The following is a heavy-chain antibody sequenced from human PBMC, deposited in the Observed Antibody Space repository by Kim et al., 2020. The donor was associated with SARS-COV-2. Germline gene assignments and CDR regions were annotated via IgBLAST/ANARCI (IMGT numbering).Heavy chain of an antibody. Sequence: GESLKISCKGSGYSFTSYWIGWVRQMPGKGLEWMGIIYPGDSDTRYSPSFQGQVTISADKSISTAYLQWSSLKASDTAMYYCARLPIRLLRPPITMVRGVFPAMDGMDVWGQGTTVTVSS. CDR2: IYPGDSDT. CDR3: ARLPIRLLRPPITMVRGVFPAMDGMDV. D-gene: IGHD3-10*01. CDR1: GYSFTSYW. J-gene: IGHJ6*02. V-gene: IGHV5-51*01.